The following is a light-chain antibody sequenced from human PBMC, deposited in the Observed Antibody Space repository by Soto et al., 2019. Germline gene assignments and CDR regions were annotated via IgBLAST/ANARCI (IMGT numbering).Light chain of an antibody. V-gene: IGKV3-11*01. CDR2: DAS. CDR3: HQHGNLIT. CDR1: QSVDSY. Sequence: MLVTRSPSTITLSPGERATLSFQASQSVDSYLAWYQQKPGRAPRLLIYDASNRDAGIPARFSGSGSGTDFTLTISSLEPEDIAVYYCHQHGNLITFGQGTRLE. J-gene: IGKJ5*01.